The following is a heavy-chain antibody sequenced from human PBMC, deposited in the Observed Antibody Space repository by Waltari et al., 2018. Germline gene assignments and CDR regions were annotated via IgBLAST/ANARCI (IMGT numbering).Heavy chain of an antibody. CDR2: ISKDSIYR. D-gene: IGHD1-1*01. Sequence: EVQLVESGGGLVKPGGSLRLSCIASGFTFGAYGMNWVRHAPGKGLEWVSAISKDSIYRFYADSVKGRFTISRDNAKNSLYLQRDSLRAEDTAVYYCARGGAFSGNCLDYWGQGAPVTVSS. CDR3: ARGGAFSGNCLDY. CDR1: GFTFGAYG. J-gene: IGHJ4*02. V-gene: IGHV3-21*06.